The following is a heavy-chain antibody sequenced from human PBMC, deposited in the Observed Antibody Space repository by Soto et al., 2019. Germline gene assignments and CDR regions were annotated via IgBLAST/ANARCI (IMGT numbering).Heavy chain of an antibody. Sequence: QAHLVESGGGVVQPGRSLRLSCAASGFTFTSYGMHWVRQAPGTRLEWVAVISYDGGLQHYADSVKGRFTISRDNSKNMVLLQMNSLSAEDTAVYYCVSDRGYGHASVPYSWGQGTLVSVSS. V-gene: IGHV3-30*03. D-gene: IGHD5-18*01. CDR3: VSDRGYGHASVPYS. CDR1: GFTFTSYG. J-gene: IGHJ4*02. CDR2: ISYDGGLQ.